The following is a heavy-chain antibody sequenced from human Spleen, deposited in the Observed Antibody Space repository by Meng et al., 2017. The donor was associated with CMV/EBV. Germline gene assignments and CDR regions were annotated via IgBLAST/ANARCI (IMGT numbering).Heavy chain of an antibody. CDR3: ARVYYDSSNYYFSFGY. Sequence: GGSLRLSCAASGFTFSSYSINWVRQAPGKGLEWVAVISYDGNDRYYADSVKGRFTISRDNSKNTLILQMNSLRTEDTAVYYCARVYYDSSNYYFSFGYWGQGTLVTVSS. D-gene: IGHD3-22*01. CDR2: ISYDGNDR. J-gene: IGHJ4*02. V-gene: IGHV3-30*03. CDR1: GFTFSSYS.